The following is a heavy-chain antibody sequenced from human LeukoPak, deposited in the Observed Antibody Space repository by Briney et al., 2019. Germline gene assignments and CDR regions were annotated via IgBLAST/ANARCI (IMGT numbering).Heavy chain of an antibody. V-gene: IGHV3-15*01. Sequence: GGSLRLSCAASGFTFSNAWMSWVRQAPGKGLEWVGRIKSKTDGGTTDYAAPVKGRFTISRDDSKNTLYLQMNSLKTEDTAVYYCTTRLTVTFGGVIVFDYWGQGTLVTASS. J-gene: IGHJ4*02. D-gene: IGHD3-16*02. CDR3: TTRLTVTFGGVIVFDY. CDR1: GFTFSNAW. CDR2: IKSKTDGGTT.